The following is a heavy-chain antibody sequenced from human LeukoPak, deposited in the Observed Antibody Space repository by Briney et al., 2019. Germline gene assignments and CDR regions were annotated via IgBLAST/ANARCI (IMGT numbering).Heavy chain of an antibody. J-gene: IGHJ4*02. D-gene: IGHD3-22*01. CDR1: GFTFSSYG. CDR3: AKQHYYDSSGYYPPGD. V-gene: IGHV3-33*06. Sequence: GGSLRLSCAASGFTFSSYGMHWVRQAPGKGLEWVAVVWYDGSNKYYADSVKGRFTISRDNSKNTLYLQMNSLRAEDTAMYYCAKQHYYDSSGYYPPGDWGQGTLVTVSS. CDR2: VWYDGSNK.